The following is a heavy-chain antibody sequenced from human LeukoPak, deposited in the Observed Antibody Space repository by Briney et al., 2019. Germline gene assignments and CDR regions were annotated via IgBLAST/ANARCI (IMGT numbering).Heavy chain of an antibody. V-gene: IGHV3-43*02. D-gene: IGHD2/OR15-2a*01. J-gene: IGHJ3*02. CDR3: ARGFDAYYGFDI. CDR2: ISGDGGST. CDR1: GFTFDDYA. Sequence: GGSLRLSCAASGFTFDDYAMHWVRQAPGKGLEWVSLISGDGGSTYYADSVKGRFTISRDNAKNSVYLQMNSLRAEDTAVYYCARGFDAYYGFDIWGQGTMVTVSS.